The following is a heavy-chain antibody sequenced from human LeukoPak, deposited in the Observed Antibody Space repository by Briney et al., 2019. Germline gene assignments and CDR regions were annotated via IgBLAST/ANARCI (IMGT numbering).Heavy chain of an antibody. CDR3: AKGFHYYDSSGYVDY. D-gene: IGHD3-22*01. V-gene: IGHV3-30*18. CDR2: ISYDGSNK. Sequence: PGGSLRLSCAAFGFTFSSYGMHWVRQAPGKGLEWVAVISYDGSNKYYADSVKGRFTISRDNSKNTLYLQMNSLRVEDTAVYYCAKGFHYYDSSGYVDYWGQGTLVTVSS. J-gene: IGHJ4*02. CDR1: GFTFSSYG.